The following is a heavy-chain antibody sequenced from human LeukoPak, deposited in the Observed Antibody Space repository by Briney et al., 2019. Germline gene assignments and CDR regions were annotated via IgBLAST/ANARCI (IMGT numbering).Heavy chain of an antibody. V-gene: IGHV4-4*07. CDR1: GGSISSYY. D-gene: IGHD3-22*01. Sequence: SVTLSLTCTVSGGSISSYYWSWIRQPAGKGLEWIGRIYTSGSTNYNPSLKSRVTMSVDTSKNQFSLKLSSVTAADTAVYYCARGRYYYDSRGYTDGMDVWGQGTTVTVSS. J-gene: IGHJ6*02. CDR3: ARGRYYYDSRGYTDGMDV. CDR2: IYTSGST.